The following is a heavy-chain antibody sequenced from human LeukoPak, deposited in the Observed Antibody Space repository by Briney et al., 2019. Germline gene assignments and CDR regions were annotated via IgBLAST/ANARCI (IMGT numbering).Heavy chain of an antibody. CDR3: GGEFSSSPASMDV. CDR2: ISSTSDSI. D-gene: IGHD6-13*01. Sequence: GGSLRLSCVASGFTFSSYEMNWVRQAPGKGLEWVSFISSTSDSIYYADSVKGRFTISRDNAKNSLFLQMNSLREEDTAVYYCGGEFSSSPASMDVWGQGATVTVSS. V-gene: IGHV3-21*06. CDR1: GFTFSSYE. J-gene: IGHJ6*02.